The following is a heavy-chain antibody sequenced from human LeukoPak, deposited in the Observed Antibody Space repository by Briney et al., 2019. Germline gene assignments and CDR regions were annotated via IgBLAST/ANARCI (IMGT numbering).Heavy chain of an antibody. V-gene: IGHV1-18*01. D-gene: IGHD3-10*01. CDR1: GYTFTSYG. CDR3: ARDHGVIGTRGGRIYGMDV. Sequence: ASVKVSCKASGYTFTSYGISWVRQAPGQGLEWMGWISAYNGNTNYAQKLQGRVTMTTDTSTSTAYMELRSLRSNDTAVYYCARDHGVIGTRGGRIYGMDVWGQGTTVTVSS. J-gene: IGHJ6*02. CDR2: ISAYNGNT.